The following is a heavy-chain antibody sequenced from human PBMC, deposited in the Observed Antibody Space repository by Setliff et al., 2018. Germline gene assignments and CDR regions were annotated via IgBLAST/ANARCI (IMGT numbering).Heavy chain of an antibody. D-gene: IGHD3-10*01. J-gene: IGHJ6*02. CDR3: ARGIFTMVRGVIITGYYYYGMDV. Sequence: ASVKVSCKASGGTFSSYAISWVRQAPGQGLEWMGGIIPILGIANYAQKFQGRVTITADKSTSTAYMELSSLRSEDTAVYYCARGIFTMVRGVIITGYYYYGMDVWGQGTTVTVSS. V-gene: IGHV1-69*10. CDR1: GGTFSSYA. CDR2: IIPILGIA.